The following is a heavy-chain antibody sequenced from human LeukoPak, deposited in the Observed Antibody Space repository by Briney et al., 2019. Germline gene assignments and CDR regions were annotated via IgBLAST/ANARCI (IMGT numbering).Heavy chain of an antibody. CDR2: IRYDGSNK. CDR1: GFTFSSYG. J-gene: IGHJ4*02. V-gene: IGHV3-30*02. Sequence: PGGSLRLSCAASGFTFSSYGMHWVRQAPGKGLEWVAFIRYDGSNKYYADSVKGRFTISRDNSKNTLYLQMNSLRAEDTAVYYCAKDREEYGDTTPLDYWGQGTLVTVSS. D-gene: IGHD4-17*01. CDR3: AKDREEYGDTTPLDY.